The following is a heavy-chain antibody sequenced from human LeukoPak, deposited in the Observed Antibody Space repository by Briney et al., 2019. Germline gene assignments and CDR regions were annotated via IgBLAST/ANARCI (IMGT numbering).Heavy chain of an antibody. CDR3: ARDTGIAVAGTGGAFDI. V-gene: IGHV4-61*08. Sequence: SQTLSLTCTVSGGSISSGDYYWSWIRQPPGKGLEWVGYIYYSGSTNYNPSLKSRVTISVDTSKNQFSLKLSSVTAADTAVYYCARDTGIAVAGTGGAFDIWGQGTMVTVSS. CDR1: GGSISSGDYY. CDR2: IYYSGST. J-gene: IGHJ3*02. D-gene: IGHD6-19*01.